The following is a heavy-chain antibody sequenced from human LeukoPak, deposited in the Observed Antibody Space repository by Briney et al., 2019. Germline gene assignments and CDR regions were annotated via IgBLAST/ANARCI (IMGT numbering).Heavy chain of an antibody. V-gene: IGHV3-11*04. D-gene: IGHD6-13*01. Sequence: GGSLRLSCAASGLTVSDYYMSWIRQAPGKGLEWVSYISSSGSTIYYADSVKGRFTISRDNAKNSLYLQMNSLRAEDTAVYYCAAAAGRGGFLNYWGQGTLVTVSS. CDR1: GLTVSDYY. CDR2: ISSSGSTI. CDR3: AAAAGRGGFLNY. J-gene: IGHJ4*02.